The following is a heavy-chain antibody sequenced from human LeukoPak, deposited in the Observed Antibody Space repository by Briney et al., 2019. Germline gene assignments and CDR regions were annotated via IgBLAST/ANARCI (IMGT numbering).Heavy chain of an antibody. Sequence: SQTLSLTCSLSVVSITIHYSTWLPHPAGEGLECLGRVSSSGSVNYTPSLKSRVTISGDTSKNQFSLKLSSVTAADTAVYYWARGAGGSFRTRVDYWGQGTLVTVSS. D-gene: IGHD1-26*01. CDR2: VSSSGSV. V-gene: IGHV4-4*07. CDR3: ARGAGGSFRTRVDY. CDR1: VVSITIHY. J-gene: IGHJ4*02.